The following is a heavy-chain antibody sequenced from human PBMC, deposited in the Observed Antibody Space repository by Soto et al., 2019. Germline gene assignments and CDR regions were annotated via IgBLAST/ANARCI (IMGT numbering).Heavy chain of an antibody. CDR3: AKRRGAGGHFDY. CDR2: GSIRGST. CDR1: RFTFCSYA. D-gene: IGHD2-15*01. V-gene: IGHV3-23*01. J-gene: IGHJ4*02. Sequence: GGSLRLSCAASRFTFCSYAMGWVRQGPGQGLEWVAVGSIRGSTRSADSVRGRLTIARDNSKNTPSLKMNSLTAEDTAVYFCAKRRGAGGHFDYRGQGALVTVSS.